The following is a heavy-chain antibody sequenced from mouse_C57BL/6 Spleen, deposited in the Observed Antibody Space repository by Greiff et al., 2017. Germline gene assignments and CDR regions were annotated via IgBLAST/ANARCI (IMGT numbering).Heavy chain of an antibody. V-gene: IGHV5-4*03. Sequence: DVMLVESGGGLVKPGGSLKLSCAASGFTFSSYAMSWVRQTPEKRLEWVATISDGGSYTYYPDNVKGRFTISRDNAKNNLYLQMSHLKSEDTAMYYCARAGFTTVYYFDYWGQGTTLTVSS. D-gene: IGHD1-1*01. CDR1: GFTFSSYA. J-gene: IGHJ2*01. CDR2: ISDGGSYT. CDR3: ARAGFTTVYYFDY.